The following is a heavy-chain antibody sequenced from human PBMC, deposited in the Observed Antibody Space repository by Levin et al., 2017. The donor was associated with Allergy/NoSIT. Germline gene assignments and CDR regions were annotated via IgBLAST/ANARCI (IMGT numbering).Heavy chain of an antibody. CDR2: IIPIFGTA. CDR1: GGTFSHYT. J-gene: IGHJ1*01. CDR3: ARKGIDSSTWYASGEYFLH. D-gene: IGHD6-13*01. V-gene: IGHV1-69*13. Sequence: SVKVSCKASGGTFSHYTISWVRQAPGQGLEWMGGIIPIFGTANYAQKFQGRVTITADESTSTAYMELSSLRSEDTAVYYCARKGIDSSTWYASGEYFLHWGQGTLVTVSS.